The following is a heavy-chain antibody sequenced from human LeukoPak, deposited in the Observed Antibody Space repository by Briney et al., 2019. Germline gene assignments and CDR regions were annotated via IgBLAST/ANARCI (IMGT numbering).Heavy chain of an antibody. J-gene: IGHJ4*02. Sequence: GASVKVSCKASGHTFTGYYMHWVRQAPGQGLEWMGWINPKSGGTNYAQKFKGRVTMTRDTSISTAYMELSRLRSDDTAVYYCARWDTAMAKGLDYWGQGTLVTVSS. D-gene: IGHD5-18*01. CDR3: ARWDTAMAKGLDY. V-gene: IGHV1-2*02. CDR1: GHTFTGYY. CDR2: INPKSGGT.